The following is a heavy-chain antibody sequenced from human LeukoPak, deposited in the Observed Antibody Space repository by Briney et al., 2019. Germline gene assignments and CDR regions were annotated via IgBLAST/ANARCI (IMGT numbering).Heavy chain of an antibody. CDR1: GGTFSRYA. CDR3: ARVRSLTGTLDY. D-gene: IGHD1-20*01. CDR2: IIPIFVTA. V-gene: IGHV1-69*05. J-gene: IGHJ4*01. Sequence: GSSVKVSCKASGGTFSRYAISWVRQAPGQGLEWMGGIIPIFVTANYAQKFQGRVTIITGESTSTAYVELSSLRAEDTAVYYCARVRSLTGTLDYSGHGTLVTVSS.